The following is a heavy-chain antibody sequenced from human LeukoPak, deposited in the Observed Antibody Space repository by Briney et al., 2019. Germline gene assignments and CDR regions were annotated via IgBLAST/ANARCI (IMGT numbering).Heavy chain of an antibody. CDR3: ARWDIVATIKYDSTNFDY. CDR2: IWYDGSNK. CDR1: GFTFSSYG. D-gene: IGHD5-12*01. Sequence: PGRSLRLSCAASGFTFSSYGMHWVRQAPGKGLEWVAVIWYDGSNKYYADSVKGRFTISRDNSKNTLYLQMNSLRAEDTAVYYCARWDIVATIKYDSTNFDYWGQGTLVTVSS. J-gene: IGHJ4*02. V-gene: IGHV3-30*19.